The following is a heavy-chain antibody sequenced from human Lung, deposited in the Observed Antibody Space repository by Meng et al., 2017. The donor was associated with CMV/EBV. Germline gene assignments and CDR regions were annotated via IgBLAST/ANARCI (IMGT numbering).Heavy chain of an antibody. J-gene: IGHJ5*01. V-gene: IGHV5-51*01. CDR3: VRQYDTRTWDNGFDP. CDR2: IYPGDSDT. D-gene: IGHD3-22*01. CDR1: GYSFTSYW. Sequence: GESLKISCKGSGYSFTSYWIAWVRQMPGKGLEWRRIIYPGDSDTTYSPSFQGQVTISADNSISTTYLQRSSLRASDTAMYYCVRQYDTRTWDNGFDPWGQRXLVTVSS.